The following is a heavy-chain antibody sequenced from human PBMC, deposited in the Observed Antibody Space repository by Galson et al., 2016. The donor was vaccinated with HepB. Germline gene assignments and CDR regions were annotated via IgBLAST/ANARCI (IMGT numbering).Heavy chain of an antibody. D-gene: IGHD6-13*01. V-gene: IGHV5-51*01. CDR2: IYPGDFDT. CDR3: ARQEHLVDFYYYNMDV. CDR1: GYSFTSYW. J-gene: IGHJ6*02. Sequence: QSGAEVKRPGESLKISCEGSGYSFTSYWISWVRQMPGKGLEWMGIIYPGDFDTRYSPSFQGQVTISADKSNSTAYLQWKSLKDSDIATYYCARQEHLVDFYYYNMDVWGQGTTVTVSS.